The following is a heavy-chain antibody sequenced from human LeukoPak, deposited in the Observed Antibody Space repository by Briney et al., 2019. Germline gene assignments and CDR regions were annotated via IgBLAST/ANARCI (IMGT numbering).Heavy chain of an antibody. D-gene: IGHD3-10*01. Sequence: GGSLRLSCAASGFIFEDNGMSWVRQGPGKGLEWVSGINWNGETTGYVDSVKGRFTISRDNTKNSLYLQMNSLRAEDTALYYCATHSYYYGSGSYPYYLDYRGQGTLVTVSS. CDR1: GFIFEDNG. V-gene: IGHV3-20*04. CDR2: INWNGETT. CDR3: ATHSYYYGSGSYPYYLDY. J-gene: IGHJ4*02.